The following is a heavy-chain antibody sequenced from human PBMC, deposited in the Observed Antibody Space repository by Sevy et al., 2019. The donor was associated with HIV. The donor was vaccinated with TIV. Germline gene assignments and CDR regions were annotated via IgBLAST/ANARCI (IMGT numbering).Heavy chain of an antibody. D-gene: IGHD3-16*02. CDR1: GFTFSSYA. J-gene: IGHJ6*03. CDR3: AKEGPYRRYYYYYYMDV. Sequence: GGSLRLSCAASGFTFSSYAMSWVRQAPGKGLEWVSAISGGVDSTYYADSVKGRFTISRDNSKNTLYLQMNSLRAEDTAVYYCAKEGPYRRYYYYYYMDVWGKGTTVTVSS. CDR2: ISGGVDST. V-gene: IGHV3-23*01.